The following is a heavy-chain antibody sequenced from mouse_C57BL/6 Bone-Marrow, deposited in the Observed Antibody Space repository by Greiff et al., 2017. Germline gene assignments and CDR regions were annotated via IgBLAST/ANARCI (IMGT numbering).Heavy chain of an antibody. CDR1: GFSFNTYA. CDR2: IRSKSNNYAT. D-gene: IGHD2-4*01. V-gene: IGHV10-1*01. Sequence: VMLVASGGGLVQPKGSLKLSCAASGFSFNTYAMNWVRQAPGTGLEWVARIRSKSNNYATYYADSVKDRFTISRDDSESMLYLQMNNLKTEDTAMYYCVRHEGLRRFAYWGQGTLVTVSA. CDR3: VRHEGLRRFAY. J-gene: IGHJ3*01.